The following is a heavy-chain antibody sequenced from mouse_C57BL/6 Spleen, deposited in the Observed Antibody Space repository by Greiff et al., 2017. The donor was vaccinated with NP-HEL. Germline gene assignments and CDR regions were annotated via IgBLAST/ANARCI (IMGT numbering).Heavy chain of an antibody. V-gene: IGHV1-15*01. J-gene: IGHJ4*01. CDR3: TGQLRLRRTMDY. CDR1: GYTFTDYE. Sequence: QVQLQQSGAELVRPGASVTLSCKASGYTFTDYEMHWVKQTPVHGLEWIGAIDPETGGTAYNQKFKGKAILTADKSSSTAYMALRSLTSEDSAVYYCTGQLRLRRTMDYWGQGTSVTVSS. D-gene: IGHD3-2*02. CDR2: IDPETGGT.